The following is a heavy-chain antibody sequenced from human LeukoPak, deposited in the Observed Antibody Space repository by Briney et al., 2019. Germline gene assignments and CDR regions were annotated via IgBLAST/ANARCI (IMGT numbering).Heavy chain of an antibody. Sequence: TGGSLRLSCAASEFSVGSNYMTWVRQAPGKGLEWVSLIYSGGSTYYADSVKGRFTISRDNSKNSLYLQMNSLRTEDTALYYCAKDNLRGRQWLVSPLFEYWGQGTLVTVSS. CDR2: IYSGGST. V-gene: IGHV3-53*05. J-gene: IGHJ4*02. CDR3: AKDNLRGRQWLVSPLFEY. CDR1: EFSVGSNY. D-gene: IGHD6-19*01.